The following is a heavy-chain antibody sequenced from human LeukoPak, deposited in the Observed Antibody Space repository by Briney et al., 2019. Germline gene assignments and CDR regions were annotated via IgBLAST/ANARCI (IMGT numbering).Heavy chain of an antibody. D-gene: IGHD2-8*01. Sequence: GGSLRLSCAASGFTFSSYEMNWVRQAPGKGLEWVSYISSSGSTIYYADSVKGRFTISRDNAKNSLYLQMNSLRAEDTAVYYCARDMYCTNGVCYPFDYWGQGTLVTVSS. CDR1: GFTFSSYE. V-gene: IGHV3-48*03. CDR3: ARDMYCTNGVCYPFDY. J-gene: IGHJ4*02. CDR2: ISSSGSTI.